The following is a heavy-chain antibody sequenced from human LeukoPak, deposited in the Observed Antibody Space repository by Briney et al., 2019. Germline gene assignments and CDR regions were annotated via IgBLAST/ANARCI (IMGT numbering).Heavy chain of an antibody. CDR2: IYPGDSDT. CDR1: GYSFTNYW. CDR3: AGPGDDSGTYYKALVY. J-gene: IGHJ4*02. Sequence: GESLKISCQGSGYSFTNYWIGWVRQMPGKGLEWMGIIYPGDSDTRYSPSFQGQVTISADKSINTAYLQWSSLRASDTAICYCAGPGDDSGTYYKALVYWGQGTLVTVSS. D-gene: IGHD3-10*01. V-gene: IGHV5-51*01.